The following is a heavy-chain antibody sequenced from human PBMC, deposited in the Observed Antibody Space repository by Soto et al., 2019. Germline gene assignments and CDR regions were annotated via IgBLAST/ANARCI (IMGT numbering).Heavy chain of an antibody. V-gene: IGHV3-30*03. J-gene: IGHJ4*02. CDR3: ARYPSGGAADYYDSSGLPN. CDR2: TSYDGSNE. Sequence: GGSLRLSCAASGFTFSSYGMHWVRQAPGKGLEWVAVTSYDGSNENYAESVKGRFTISRDNSKNTVYLQMNSVRAEDTAVYYCARYPSGGAADYYDSSGLPNWGQGTLVTVSS. D-gene: IGHD3-22*01. CDR1: GFTFSSYG.